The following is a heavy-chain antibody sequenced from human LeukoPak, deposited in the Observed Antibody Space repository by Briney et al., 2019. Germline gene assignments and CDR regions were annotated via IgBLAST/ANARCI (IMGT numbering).Heavy chain of an antibody. Sequence: SETLSLTCAVSGGSISSYYWSWIRQPPGKGLEWIGYIYYSGSTNYNPSLKSRVTISFDTSKNQFSLNLRSVTAADTAVYYCANKVYCSTTSCYPAGYWGQGTVVTVSS. CDR2: IYYSGST. J-gene: IGHJ4*02. V-gene: IGHV4-59*12. D-gene: IGHD2-2*01. CDR3: ANKVYCSTTSCYPAGY. CDR1: GGSISSYY.